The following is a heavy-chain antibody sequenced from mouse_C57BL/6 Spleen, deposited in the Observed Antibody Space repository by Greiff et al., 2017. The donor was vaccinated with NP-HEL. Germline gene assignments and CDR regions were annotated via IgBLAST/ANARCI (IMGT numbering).Heavy chain of an antibody. Sequence: VKLMESGPELVKPGASVKISCKASGYAFSSSWMNWVKQRPGKGLEWIGRIYPGDGDTNYNGKFKGKATLTADKSSSTAYMQLSSLTSEDSAVYFCARRDGNSFDYWGQGTTLIVSS. CDR2: IYPGDGDT. J-gene: IGHJ2*01. CDR3: ARRDGNSFDY. V-gene: IGHV1-82*01. D-gene: IGHD2-1*01. CDR1: GYAFSSSW.